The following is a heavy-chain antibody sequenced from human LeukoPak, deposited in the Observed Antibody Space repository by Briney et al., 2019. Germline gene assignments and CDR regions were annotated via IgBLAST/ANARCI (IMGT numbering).Heavy chain of an antibody. CDR3: AKDRPGAAKTGSFDQ. V-gene: IGHV3-23*01. J-gene: IGHJ4*02. Sequence: AGGSLRLSCAASGFTFSQYGMTWVRQAPGKGLEWVSSITARGGSTFYADSLKGRFTTSRDNSKSTMYLQMNSLRVDDTALYFCAKDRPGAAKTGSFDQWGQGTPVTVSS. CDR2: ITARGGST. CDR1: GFTFSQYG. D-gene: IGHD3-9*01.